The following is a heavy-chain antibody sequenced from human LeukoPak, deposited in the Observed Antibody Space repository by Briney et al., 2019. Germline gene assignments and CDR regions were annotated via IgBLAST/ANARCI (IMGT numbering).Heavy chain of an antibody. CDR1: GFTFSSNY. V-gene: IGHV3-66*02. J-gene: IGHJ4*02. CDR2: IYSGGST. Sequence: GGSLRLSCAASGFTFSSNYMSWVRQAPGKGLEWVSVIYSGGSTYYADSVKGRFTISRDNSKNTLYLQMNSLRPEDTAVYYCARWGRDGYNLYYFDYWGQGTLVTVSS. CDR3: ARWGRDGYNLYYFDY. D-gene: IGHD5-24*01.